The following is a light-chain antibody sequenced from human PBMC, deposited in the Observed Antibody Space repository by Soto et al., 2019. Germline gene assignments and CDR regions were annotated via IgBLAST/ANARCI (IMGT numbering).Light chain of an antibody. CDR3: QQYNNWPPLT. V-gene: IGKV3-20*01. Sequence: ENVLTQSPGTLSMSPGERATLSCRASQSVRSNYVAWYQQKPGQAPRLLISGASSRATGIPDRFSGSGSGTDFTLTISRLEPEDFALYYCQQYNNWPPLTFGGGTKVDIK. CDR2: GAS. J-gene: IGKJ4*01. CDR1: QSVRSNY.